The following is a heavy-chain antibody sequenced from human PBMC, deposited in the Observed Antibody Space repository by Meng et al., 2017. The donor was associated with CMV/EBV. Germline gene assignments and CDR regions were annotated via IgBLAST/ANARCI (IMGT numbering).Heavy chain of an antibody. CDR3: ARGDSSSGYAPQH. Sequence: CAVYGGSFRGFYWGWIRQPPGKGLEWIGEINHSGSTNYNPSLKSRVTISVDTSKNQFSLKLSSVTAADTAVYYCARGDSSSGYAPQHWGQGTLVTVSS. CDR1: GGSFRGFY. CDR2: INHSGST. V-gene: IGHV4-34*01. J-gene: IGHJ1*01. D-gene: IGHD3-22*01.